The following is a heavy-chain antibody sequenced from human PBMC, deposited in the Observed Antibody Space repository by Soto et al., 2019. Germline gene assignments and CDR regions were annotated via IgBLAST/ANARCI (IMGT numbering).Heavy chain of an antibody. CDR3: AREEKEDFWSGYGFDYYYYMDV. Sequence: QVQLQESGPGLVKPSQTLSLTCTVSGGSISSGGYYWSWIRQHPGKGLEWIGYIYYRGSTYYNPSHKSRVTISVDTSKNQFSLKLSSVTAADTAVYYCAREEKEDFWSGYGFDYYYYMDVWGKGTTVTVSS. CDR1: GGSISSGGYY. V-gene: IGHV4-31*03. J-gene: IGHJ6*03. D-gene: IGHD3-3*01. CDR2: IYYRGST.